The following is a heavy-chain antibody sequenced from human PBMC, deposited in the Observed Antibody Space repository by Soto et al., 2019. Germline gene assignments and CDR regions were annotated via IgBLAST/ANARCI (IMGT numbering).Heavy chain of an antibody. CDR3: ARGGLYPKSSLYYGMDV. J-gene: IGHJ6*02. V-gene: IGHV1-69*01. Sequence: QVQLVQSGAEVKKPGSSVKVSCKASGGTFSTYSISWVRQAPGQGLEWMGESLPIFGTSHYAQNFQGRVTITADESTSTVYMELSSLRSDDTAVYYCARGGLYPKSSLYYGMDVWGQGTTVTVSS. CDR2: SLPIFGTS. D-gene: IGHD2-8*01. CDR1: GGTFSTYS.